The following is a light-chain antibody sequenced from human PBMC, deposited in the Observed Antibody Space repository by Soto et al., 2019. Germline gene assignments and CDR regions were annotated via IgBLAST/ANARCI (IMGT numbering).Light chain of an antibody. CDR3: QQSYSTPWT. V-gene: IGKV1-39*01. CDR1: QSISSY. J-gene: IGKJ1*01. Sequence: IQMTQSPSSLSATVGDRLTITCRASQSISSYLNWYQQKPGKAPKLLISAASSLQSGVPSRFSGSGSGTDFTLTISSLQPEDFATYYCQQSYSTPWTFGQGTKADIK. CDR2: AAS.